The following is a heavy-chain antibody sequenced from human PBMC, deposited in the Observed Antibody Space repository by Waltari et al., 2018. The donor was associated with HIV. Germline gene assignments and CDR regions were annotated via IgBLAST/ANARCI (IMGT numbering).Heavy chain of an antibody. Sequence: QVQLQESRPGLVKPPQTLPLTCTVAGGSLSSGSYYWCWIRQPAGKGLEWIGRIYTSGSTNYNPSLKSRVTISVDTSKNQFSLKLSSVTAADTAVYYCARLPYSGSYYFDYWGQGTLVTVSS. CDR1: GGSLSSGSYY. CDR3: ARLPYSGSYYFDY. CDR2: IYTSGST. D-gene: IGHD1-26*01. V-gene: IGHV4-61*02. J-gene: IGHJ4*02.